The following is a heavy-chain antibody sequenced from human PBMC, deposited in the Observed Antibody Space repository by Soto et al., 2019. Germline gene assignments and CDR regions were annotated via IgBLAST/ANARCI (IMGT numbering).Heavy chain of an antibody. V-gene: IGHV1-18*04. CDR3: ARARMFSGAYHAY. Sequence: QVQLVQSGPEVESPGASVKVSCKASGYTFSNFGINWVRQAPGQGLEWMGWITPYNGNANYAQKHQDRLTITTDTSTNTAYLELRSLRPDDTAVYFCARARMFSGAYHAYLGQGTLVTVSS. J-gene: IGHJ4*02. D-gene: IGHD1-26*01. CDR2: ITPYNGNA. CDR1: GYTFSNFG.